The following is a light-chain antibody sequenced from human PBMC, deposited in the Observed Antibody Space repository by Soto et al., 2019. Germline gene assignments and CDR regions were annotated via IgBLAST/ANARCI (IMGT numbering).Light chain of an antibody. CDR3: QQTYTTPEIT. CDR2: GAS. J-gene: IGKJ5*01. CDR1: QYISTY. Sequence: DIQMTQSPSSLSASVGYRFTITCRASQYISTYLNWYQLKPGKAPNLLMYGASYLKSGVPTRFSGSGSGTDFTLTIRSLQPEDFATYYCQQTYTTPEITFGQGTRLEIK. V-gene: IGKV1-39*01.